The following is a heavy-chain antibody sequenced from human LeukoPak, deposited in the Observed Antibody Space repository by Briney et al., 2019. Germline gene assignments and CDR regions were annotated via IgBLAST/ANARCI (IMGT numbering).Heavy chain of an antibody. D-gene: IGHD2-2*01. CDR1: GGSTSSSSHY. J-gene: IGHJ4*02. Sequence: SETLSLTCTVSGGSTSSSSHYWGWIRQPPGKGLEWIGSIYYGGSTYYSPSLKSRVTISVDTSKNQFSLKLSSVTAADTAVYYCARDGGSSFRYFDYWGQGTLVTVSS. V-gene: IGHV4-39*07. CDR2: IYYGGST. CDR3: ARDGGSSFRYFDY.